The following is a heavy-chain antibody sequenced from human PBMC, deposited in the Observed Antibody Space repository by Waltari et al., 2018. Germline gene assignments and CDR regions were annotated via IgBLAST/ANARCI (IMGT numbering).Heavy chain of an antibody. D-gene: IGHD3-9*01. V-gene: IGHV1-8*03. CDR1: GYTFTSYD. CDR3: ARAPHLFRRYFDPGSYYFDY. Sequence: QVQLVQSGAEVKKPGASVKVSCKASGYTFTSYDINWVRQATGQGLEWMGWRNPNSGNTGYAQKFQGRVTITRNTSISTAYMELSSLRSEDTAVYYCARAPHLFRRYFDPGSYYFDYWGQGTLVTVSS. J-gene: IGHJ4*02. CDR2: RNPNSGNT.